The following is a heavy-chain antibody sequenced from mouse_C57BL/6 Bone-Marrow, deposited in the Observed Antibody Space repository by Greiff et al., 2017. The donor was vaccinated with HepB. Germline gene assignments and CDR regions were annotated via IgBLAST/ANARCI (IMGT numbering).Heavy chain of an antibody. CDR2: IDPSDSYT. V-gene: IGHV1-59*01. Sequence: QVQLQQPGAELVRPGTSVKLSCKASGYTFTSYWMHWVKQRPGQGLEWIGVIDPSDSYTNYNQKFKGKATLTVDTSSSTAYMQLSSLTSEDSADYYCVNSYWGQGTLVTASA. CDR1: GYTFTSYW. CDR3: VNSY. J-gene: IGHJ3*01.